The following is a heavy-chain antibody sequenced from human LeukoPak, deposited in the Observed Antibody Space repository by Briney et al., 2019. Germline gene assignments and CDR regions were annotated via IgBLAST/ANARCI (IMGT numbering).Heavy chain of an antibody. CDR3: AESPLGATSVNFDY. J-gene: IGHJ4*02. D-gene: IGHD1-26*01. V-gene: IGHV1-69*04. CDR1: GGTFSSYA. CDR2: IIPIFGIA. Sequence: ASVKVSCKASGGTFSSYAISWVRQAPGRGLEWMGRIIPIFGIANYALKFQGRVTITADKSTSTAYMELSSLRSEDTAVYYCAESPLGATSVNFDYWGQGTLVTVSS.